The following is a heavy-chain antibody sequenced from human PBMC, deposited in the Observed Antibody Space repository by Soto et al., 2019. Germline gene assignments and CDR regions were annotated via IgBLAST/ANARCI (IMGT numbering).Heavy chain of an antibody. CDR1: GYTFTSYD. Sequence: ASVKVSCKASGYTFTSYDINWVRQATGQGLEWMGWMNPNSGNTGYAQKFQGRVTMTRNTSISTAYMELSSLRSEDTAVYYCARGRLSKYYDFWGGYYYYYGMDVWGQGTTVTVSS. CDR3: ARGRLSKYYDFWGGYYYYYGMDV. D-gene: IGHD3-3*01. V-gene: IGHV1-8*01. CDR2: MNPNSGNT. J-gene: IGHJ6*02.